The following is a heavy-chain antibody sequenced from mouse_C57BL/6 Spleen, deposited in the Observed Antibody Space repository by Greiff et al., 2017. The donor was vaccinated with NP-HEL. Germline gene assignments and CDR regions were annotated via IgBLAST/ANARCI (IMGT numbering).Heavy chain of an antibody. CDR1: GYTFTNYW. CDR3: ARGVYYYDSSYRGYFDY. Sequence: VQLQESGAELVRPGTSVKMSCKASGYTFTNYWIGWAKQRPGHGLEWIGDIYPGGGYTNYNEKFKGKATLTADKSSSTAYMQFSSLTSEDSAIYYCARGVYYYDSSYRGYFDYWGQGTTLTVSS. D-gene: IGHD1-1*01. CDR2: IYPGGGYT. V-gene: IGHV1-63*01. J-gene: IGHJ2*01.